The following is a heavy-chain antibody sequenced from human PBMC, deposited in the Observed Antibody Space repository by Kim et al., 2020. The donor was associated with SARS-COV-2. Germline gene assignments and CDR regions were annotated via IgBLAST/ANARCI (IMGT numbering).Heavy chain of an antibody. CDR2: INHSGST. Sequence: SETLSLTCAVYGGSFSGYYWSWIRQPPGKGLEWIGEINHSGSTNYNPSLKSRVTISVDTSKNQFSLKLSSVTAADTAVYYCARDHRRQLVRRAEFDPWGQGTLVTVSS. J-gene: IGHJ5*02. D-gene: IGHD6-6*01. V-gene: IGHV4-34*01. CDR3: ARDHRRQLVRRAEFDP. CDR1: GGSFSGYY.